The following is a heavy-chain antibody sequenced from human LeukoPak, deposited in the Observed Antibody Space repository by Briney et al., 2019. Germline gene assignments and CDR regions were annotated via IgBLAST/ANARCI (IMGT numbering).Heavy chain of an antibody. V-gene: IGHV3-7*05. CDR1: GFTFTSYL. CDR3: ARAPAFNYFDY. CDR2: IKQDGSEK. J-gene: IGHJ4*02. Sequence: GGSLRLSCAASGFTFTSYLMSWVRQAPGKGLEWVANIKQDGSEKYYVDSVKGRFTISRDNAKNSLYLQMNSLRAEDTAVYYCARAPAFNYFDYWGQGTLVTVSS.